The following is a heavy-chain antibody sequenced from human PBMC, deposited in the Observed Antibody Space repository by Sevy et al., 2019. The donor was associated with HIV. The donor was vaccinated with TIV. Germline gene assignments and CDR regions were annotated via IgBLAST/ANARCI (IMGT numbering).Heavy chain of an antibody. J-gene: IGHJ4*02. V-gene: IGHV4-59*13. D-gene: IGHD6-13*01. Sequence: SETLSLTCTVSGGSISSYYWSWIRQPPGKGLEWIGYIYYSGSTNYNPSLTSRVTISVDTSTNQFSQKLSSVTAADTAVYYCAQYSSSWGGHYYFDYWGQGTLVTVSS. CDR3: AQYSSSWGGHYYFDY. CDR2: IYYSGST. CDR1: GGSISSYY.